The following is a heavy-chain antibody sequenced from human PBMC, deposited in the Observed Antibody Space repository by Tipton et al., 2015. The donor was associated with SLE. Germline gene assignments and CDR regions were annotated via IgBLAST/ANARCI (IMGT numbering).Heavy chain of an antibody. CDR2: ISYDGSNK. J-gene: IGHJ4*02. D-gene: IGHD5-12*01. Sequence: SLRLSCAASGFTFSSYAMHWVRQAPGKGLEWVAVISYDGSNKYYADSVKGRFTISRDNSKNTLYLQMNSLRAEDTAVYYCARDIVATIVGHFDYWGQGTLVPVSS. V-gene: IGHV3-30*04. CDR3: ARDIVATIVGHFDY. CDR1: GFTFSSYA.